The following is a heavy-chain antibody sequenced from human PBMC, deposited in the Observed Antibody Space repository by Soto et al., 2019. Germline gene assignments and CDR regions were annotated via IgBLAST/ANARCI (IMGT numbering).Heavy chain of an antibody. CDR1: GGTFSSYA. J-gene: IGHJ4*02. D-gene: IGHD1-26*01. CDR3: ARESQGELPFFDY. V-gene: IGHV1-69*06. CDR2: IIPIFGTA. Sequence: QVQLVQSGAEVKKPGSSVKVSCKASGGTFSSYAISWVRRAPGQGLEWMGGIIPIFGTATYAQKFQGRVTITADKSTSKAYLELSSLRSEGTAVYYCARESQGELPFFDYWGQGTLVTVSS.